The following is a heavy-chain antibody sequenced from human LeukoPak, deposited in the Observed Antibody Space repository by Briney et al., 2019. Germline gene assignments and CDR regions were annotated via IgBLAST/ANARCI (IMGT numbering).Heavy chain of an antibody. CDR1: GGTFSSYA. CDR3: ARAGVPAAILDWFDP. CDR2: IIPIFGTA. V-gene: IGHV1-69*13. Sequence: SVKVSCKASGGTFSSYAISWVRQAPGQGLEWVGGIIPIFGTANYAQKFQGRVTITADESTSTAYMELSSLRSEDTAVYYCARAGVPAAILDWFDPWGQGTLVTVSS. J-gene: IGHJ5*02. D-gene: IGHD2-2*01.